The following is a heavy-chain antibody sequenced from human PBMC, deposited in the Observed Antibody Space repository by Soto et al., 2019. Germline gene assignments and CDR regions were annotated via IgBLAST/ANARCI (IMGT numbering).Heavy chain of an antibody. D-gene: IGHD3-22*01. V-gene: IGHV1-18*01. CDR1: GYTFTSYG. Sequence: ASVKVSCKAXGYTFTSYGISLLRRCRGRGLEWMGWIIAYNGNTNYAQKLQGRVTMTTDTSTSTAYMELRSLRSDDTAVYYCARESYYDSSGYYPPSYYFDYWGQGTLVT. CDR3: ARESYYDSSGYYPPSYYFDY. CDR2: IIAYNGNT. J-gene: IGHJ4*02.